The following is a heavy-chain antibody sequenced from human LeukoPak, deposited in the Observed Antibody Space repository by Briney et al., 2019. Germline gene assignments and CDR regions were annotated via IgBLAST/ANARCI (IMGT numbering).Heavy chain of an antibody. CDR1: GYIFTGYY. CDR2: INPNSGGT. Sequence: VASVKVSCKASGYIFTGYYLHWVRQAPGQGLEWMGWINPNSGGTNYAQKFQGRVTMTRDTSISTAYMELSRLRSDDTAVYYCAEGEAVASGMDVWGQGTTVTVSS. CDR3: AEGEAVASGMDV. V-gene: IGHV1-2*02. J-gene: IGHJ6*02. D-gene: IGHD6-19*01.